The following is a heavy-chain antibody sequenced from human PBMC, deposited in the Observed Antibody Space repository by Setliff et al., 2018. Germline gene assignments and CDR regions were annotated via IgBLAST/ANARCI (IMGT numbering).Heavy chain of an antibody. V-gene: IGHV3-21*01. CDR2: ISGDSVYI. Sequence: PSETLSLTCAVSGVSINSLSWWSWVRQAPGKGLEWVSAISGDSVYIYYADSVKGRFTVSRDNAKDSLYLQMDSLRVEDTAVYYCARGVIPGSYWGQGTLVTVSS. CDR1: GVSINSLS. J-gene: IGHJ4*02. D-gene: IGHD2-21*01. CDR3: ARGVIPGSY.